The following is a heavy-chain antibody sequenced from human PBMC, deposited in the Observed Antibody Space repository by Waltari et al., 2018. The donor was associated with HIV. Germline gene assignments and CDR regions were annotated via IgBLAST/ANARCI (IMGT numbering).Heavy chain of an antibody. V-gene: IGHV6-1*01. J-gene: IGHJ4*02. D-gene: IGHD3-22*01. Sequence: QVQLQQSGPGLVKPSQTLSLTCAISGDSVSSNSAAWNWIRQSPSRGLGWLGRTDYKSRRSTDYAFSVEGRRTINPDTSKNQISLQLTSVTPEDTAVYYCARVPKVYNDSSGYSYYFDSWGRGTLVIVSS. CDR1: GDSVSSNSAA. CDR3: ARVPKVYNDSSGYSYYFDS. CDR2: TDYKSRRST.